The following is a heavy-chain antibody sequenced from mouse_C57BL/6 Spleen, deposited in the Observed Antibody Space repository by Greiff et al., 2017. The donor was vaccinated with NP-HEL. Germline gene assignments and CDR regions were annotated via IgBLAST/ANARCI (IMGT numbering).Heavy chain of an antibody. J-gene: IGHJ4*01. CDR1: GYTFTSYW. CDR2: IDPSDSET. V-gene: IGHV1-52*01. CDR3: ARRAYYYGSSYNYAMDY. Sequence: QVQLQQPGAELVRPGSSVKLSCKASGYTFTSYWMHWVKQRPIQGLEWIGNIDPSDSETHYNQKFKDKATLTVDKSSSTAYMQLSSLTSEVSAVYYCARRAYYYGSSYNYAMDYWGQGTSVTVSS. D-gene: IGHD1-1*01.